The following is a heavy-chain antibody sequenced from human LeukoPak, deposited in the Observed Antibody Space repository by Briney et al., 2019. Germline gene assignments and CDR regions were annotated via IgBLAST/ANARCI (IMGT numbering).Heavy chain of an antibody. CDR3: ARDPRLEISGMVIDMLDY. Sequence: PGGSLRLSCAASGFTFSDYYMSWIRQAPGKGLEWVSYISSSSSYTNYADSVKGRFTISRDNAKNSLYLQMNSLRAEDSAIYYCARDPRLEISGMVIDMLDYWGRGTLVTVSS. CDR1: GFTFSDYY. J-gene: IGHJ4*02. V-gene: IGHV3-11*06. CDR2: ISSSSSYT. D-gene: IGHD3-3*01.